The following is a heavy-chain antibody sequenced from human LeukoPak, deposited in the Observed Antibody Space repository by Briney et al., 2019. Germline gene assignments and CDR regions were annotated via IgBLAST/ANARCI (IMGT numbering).Heavy chain of an antibody. J-gene: IGHJ3*02. CDR3: ARPHLRYCSSTSCYYDAFDI. Sequence: PRASVKVSCKASGGTFSSYAISWVRQAPGQGLEWMGGIIPIFGTANYAQKFQGRVTITTDESTGTAYMELSSLRSEDTAVYYCARPHLRYCSSTSCYYDAFDIWGQGTMVTVSS. V-gene: IGHV1-69*05. D-gene: IGHD2-2*01. CDR1: GGTFSSYA. CDR2: IIPIFGTA.